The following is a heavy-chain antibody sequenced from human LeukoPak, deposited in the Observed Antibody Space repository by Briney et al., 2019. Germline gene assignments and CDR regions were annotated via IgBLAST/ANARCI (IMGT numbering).Heavy chain of an antibody. CDR1: GFTFSSYA. CDR3: ARALELRYFDWLSPNDAFDI. V-gene: IGHV3-30*04. J-gene: IGHJ3*02. CDR2: ISYDGSNK. D-gene: IGHD3-9*01. Sequence: GRSLRLSCAASGFTFSSYAMHWVRQAPGKGLEWVAVISYDGSNKYYADSVKGRFTISRDNAKNSLYLQLNSLRAEDTAVYYCARALELRYFDWLSPNDAFDIWGQGTMVTVSS.